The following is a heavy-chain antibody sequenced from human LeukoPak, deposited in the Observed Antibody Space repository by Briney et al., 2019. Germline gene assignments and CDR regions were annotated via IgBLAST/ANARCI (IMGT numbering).Heavy chain of an antibody. Sequence: SETLSLACGVSGGSISNTNWWSWVRQPPGQGLEWIGEISLTGLTHYNPSLESRVTVSLDKSKNQLSLNLTSVTAADTAVYYCSRENGAFSPFGYWGQGTLVTVLS. V-gene: IGHV4-4*02. CDR1: GGSISNTNW. D-gene: IGHD2-8*01. CDR2: ISLTGLT. J-gene: IGHJ4*02. CDR3: SRENGAFSPFGY.